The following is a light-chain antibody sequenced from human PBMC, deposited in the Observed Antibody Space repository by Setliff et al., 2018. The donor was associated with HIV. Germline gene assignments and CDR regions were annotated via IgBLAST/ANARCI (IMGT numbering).Light chain of an antibody. CDR1: QSLLYTSNNKNY. Sequence: DIVMTQSPDSLAVSLGEGATINCKSSQSLLYTSNNKNYLAWYQQKPGQPPRLLIYWASTRESGVPDRFTGSGSGTDFTLTISSLQAEDVAVYYCQQYLSNPWTFGQGTKV. CDR3: QQYLSNPWT. J-gene: IGKJ1*01. V-gene: IGKV4-1*01. CDR2: WAS.